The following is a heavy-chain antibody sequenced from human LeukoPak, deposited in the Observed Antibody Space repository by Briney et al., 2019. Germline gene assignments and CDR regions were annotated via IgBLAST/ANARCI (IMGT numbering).Heavy chain of an antibody. V-gene: IGHV4-4*07. J-gene: IGHJ4*02. CDR3: ARGSSIDFDY. CDR2: IFTSGNT. Sequence: SETLSLTCTVSGGSLSSYYWSWIRQPAGKGLEWIGRIFTSGNTKYNPSLKSRVTMSLDTSTNQFSLKLSSVTAADTAVYYCARGSSIDFDYWGQGTLVTVSS. D-gene: IGHD2/OR15-2a*01. CDR1: GGSLSSYY.